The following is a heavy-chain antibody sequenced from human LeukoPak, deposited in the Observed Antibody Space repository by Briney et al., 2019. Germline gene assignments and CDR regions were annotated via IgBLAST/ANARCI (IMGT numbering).Heavy chain of an antibody. Sequence: GGSLRLSCTASGFTFRSHGMHWVRQAPGKGLEWVAFIWYDGSNKYYTDSVKGRFTISRDNSKNTLYLQMNSLRAEDTAVYYCAGDRATSYFDYWGQGALVTISS. CDR1: GFTFRSHG. D-gene: IGHD1-26*01. CDR2: IWYDGSNK. CDR3: AGDRATSYFDY. V-gene: IGHV3-33*01. J-gene: IGHJ4*02.